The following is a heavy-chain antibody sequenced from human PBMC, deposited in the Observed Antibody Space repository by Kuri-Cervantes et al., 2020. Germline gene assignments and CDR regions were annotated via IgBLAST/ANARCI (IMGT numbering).Heavy chain of an antibody. CDR2: IYYSGST. V-gene: IGHV4-39*01. CDR3: ARARGHSYGYRDAFDI. J-gene: IGHJ3*02. CDR1: GGSISSSSYY. D-gene: IGHD5-18*01. Sequence: SETLSLTCTVSGGSISSSSYYWGWIRQPPGKGLEWIGSIYYSGSTYYNPSLKSPVTISVDTSKNQFSLKLSSVTAADTAVYYCARARGHSYGYRDAFDIWGQGAMVTVSS.